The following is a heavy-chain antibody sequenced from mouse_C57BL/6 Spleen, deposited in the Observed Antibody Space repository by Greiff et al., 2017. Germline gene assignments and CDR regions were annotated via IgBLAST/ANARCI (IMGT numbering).Heavy chain of an antibody. CDR3: AREGYYGSPWFAY. CDR1: GFTFSSYA. J-gene: IGHJ3*01. Sequence: DVKLVESGGGLVKPGGSLKLSCAASGFTFSSYAMSWVRQTPEKRLEWVATISDGGSYTYYPDNVKGRFTISRDNAKNNLYLQMSHLKSEDTAMYYCAREGYYGSPWFAYWGQGTLVTVSA. V-gene: IGHV5-4*01. CDR2: ISDGGSYT. D-gene: IGHD1-1*01.